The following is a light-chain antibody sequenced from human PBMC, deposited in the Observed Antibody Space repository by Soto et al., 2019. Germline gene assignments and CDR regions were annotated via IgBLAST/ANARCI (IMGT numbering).Light chain of an antibody. CDR1: SSNIGAGYD. Sequence: QSVLTQPPSVSGAPGQRVTISCIGSSSNIGAGYDAHWYQHLPGTAPKLLIYANNIRPSGVPDRISGSKSGTSASLAITGLQAEDEADYYCQSYDSSLSGVVFGGGTKLTVL. J-gene: IGLJ2*01. CDR3: QSYDSSLSGVV. V-gene: IGLV1-40*01. CDR2: ANN.